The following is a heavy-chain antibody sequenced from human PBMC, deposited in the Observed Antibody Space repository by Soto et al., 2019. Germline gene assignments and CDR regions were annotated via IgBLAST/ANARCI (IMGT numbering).Heavy chain of an antibody. D-gene: IGHD2-2*01. Sequence: PGGSLRLSCAASGFTFSSYGMHWVRQAPGKGLEWVAVIWYDGSNKYYADSVKGRFTISRDNSKNTLYLQMNSLRAEDTAVYYCARDQCSSTSCSFDYWGQGTLVTVSS. CDR3: ARDQCSSTSCSFDY. CDR1: GFTFSSYG. V-gene: IGHV3-33*01. J-gene: IGHJ4*02. CDR2: IWYDGSNK.